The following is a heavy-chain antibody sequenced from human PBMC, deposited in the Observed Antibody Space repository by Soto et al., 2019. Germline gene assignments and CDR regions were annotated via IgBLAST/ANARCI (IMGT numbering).Heavy chain of an antibody. CDR1: GFTFSSYA. D-gene: IGHD1-7*01. J-gene: IGHJ6*02. V-gene: IGHV3-23*01. Sequence: GGSLRLSCAASGFTFSSYAMSWVRQAPGKGLEWVSAISGSGGSTYYADSVQGRFTISRDNSKNTLYLQMNSLRAEDTAVYYCAKHLITGTDYYYYGMDVWGQGTTVTVSS. CDR3: AKHLITGTDYYYYGMDV. CDR2: ISGSGGST.